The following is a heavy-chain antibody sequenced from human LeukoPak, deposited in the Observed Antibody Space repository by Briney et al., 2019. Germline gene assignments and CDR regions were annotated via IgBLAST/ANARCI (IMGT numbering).Heavy chain of an antibody. J-gene: IGHJ5*02. V-gene: IGHV4-4*07. CDR3: AREKRTITMVRGAASHWFDP. D-gene: IGHD3-10*01. CDR2: IYTSGST. Sequence: TSETLSLTCTISGGSVSSDYWSWIRHPAGKGLEWIMLIYTSGSTNYNPALKSRVTMSVDTCKNQFSLRLSSVTAADTAVYYCAREKRTITMVRGAASHWFDPWGQGTLVTVSS. CDR1: GGSVSSDY.